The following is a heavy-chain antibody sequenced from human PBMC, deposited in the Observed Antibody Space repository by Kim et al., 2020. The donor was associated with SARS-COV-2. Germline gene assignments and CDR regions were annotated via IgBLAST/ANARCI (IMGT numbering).Heavy chain of an antibody. CDR2: SYI. D-gene: IGHD2-21*01. CDR3: ASYVFPFDY. V-gene: IGHV3-21*01. Sequence: SYIYYADSVKGRFTISRDNAKNSLYLQMNSLRAEDTAVYYCASYVFPFDYWGQGTLVTVSS. J-gene: IGHJ4*02.